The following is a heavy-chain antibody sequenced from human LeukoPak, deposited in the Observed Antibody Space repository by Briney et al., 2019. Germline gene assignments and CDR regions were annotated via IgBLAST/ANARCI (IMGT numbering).Heavy chain of an antibody. J-gene: IGHJ4*02. Sequence: PGGSLRLSCAASGFTFSSYWMSWVRQAPGKGLEWVSGINWNGGSTGYADSVKGRFTISRDNAKNSLYLQMNSLRAEGTAVYYCASEVLYYYGSGNYYSPDYWGQGTLVTVSS. V-gene: IGHV3-20*04. CDR3: ASEVLYYYGSGNYYSPDY. D-gene: IGHD3-10*01. CDR2: INWNGGST. CDR1: GFTFSSYW.